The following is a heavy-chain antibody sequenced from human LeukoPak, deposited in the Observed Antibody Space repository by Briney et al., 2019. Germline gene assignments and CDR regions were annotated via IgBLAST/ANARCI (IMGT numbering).Heavy chain of an antibody. J-gene: IGHJ3*02. CDR3: AREERTLDAFDI. V-gene: IGHV3-21*01. CDR2: TSSSSSYI. CDR1: GFTFSSYG. D-gene: IGHD1-1*01. Sequence: GGSLRLSCAASGFTFSSYGMHWVRQAPGKGLEWVSSTSSSSSYIYYADSVKGRFTISRDNAKNSLYLQMNSLRAEDTAVYYCAREERTLDAFDIWGQGTMVTVSS.